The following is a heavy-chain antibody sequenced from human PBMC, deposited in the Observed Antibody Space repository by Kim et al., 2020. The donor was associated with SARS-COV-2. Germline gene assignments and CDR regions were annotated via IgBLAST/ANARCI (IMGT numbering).Heavy chain of an antibody. CDR2: IYPCDSDT. CDR1: GYSFTSYW. CDR3: ARQGDIVVVPAAREQYYYYGMDV. J-gene: IGHJ6*02. V-gene: IGHV5-51*01. D-gene: IGHD2-2*01. Sequence: GESLKISFKGSGYSFTSYWIGWVPQMPGKGLGLMGIIYPCDSDTRYSPSFQGQVTISADKSISTAYLQWSSLKASDTAMYYCARQGDIVVVPAAREQYYYYGMDVWGQGTTVTVSS.